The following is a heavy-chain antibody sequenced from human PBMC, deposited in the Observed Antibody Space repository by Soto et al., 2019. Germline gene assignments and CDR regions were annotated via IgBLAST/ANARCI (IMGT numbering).Heavy chain of an antibody. J-gene: IGHJ4*02. CDR3: ARDDSFTYYYGSGSYYG. Sequence: QVQLVKSGAEVKKPGSSVKVSCKASGGTFSSYTISWVRQAPGQGLEWMGRIIPILGIANYAQKFQGRVTITADKSTSPAYMELSSLRSEDTAVYYCARDDSFTYYYGSGSYYGWGQGTMVTVSS. CDR2: IIPILGIA. D-gene: IGHD3-10*01. CDR1: GGTFSSYT. V-gene: IGHV1-69*08.